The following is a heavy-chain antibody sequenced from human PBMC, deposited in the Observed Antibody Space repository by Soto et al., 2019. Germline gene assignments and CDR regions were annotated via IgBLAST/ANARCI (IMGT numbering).Heavy chain of an antibody. Sequence: GGSLRLSWAASGFTFSNYAMHWVRQAPGKGLEWVAVIWYDGTNKYYAESVKGRFTISRDNSKNRLNLQMNSLRAEDTAVYYCARDSYGFDYWGQVTLVTVSS. CDR2: IWYDGTNK. CDR3: ARDSYGFDY. V-gene: IGHV3-33*01. J-gene: IGHJ4*02. CDR1: GFTFSNYA. D-gene: IGHD5-18*01.